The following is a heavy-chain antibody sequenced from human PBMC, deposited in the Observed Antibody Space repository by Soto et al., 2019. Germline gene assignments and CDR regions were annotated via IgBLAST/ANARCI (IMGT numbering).Heavy chain of an antibody. D-gene: IGHD3-3*01. J-gene: IGHJ4*02. CDR1: GFVFSGYW. CDR3: AREAPFATDLDY. Sequence: VQLVESGGGLVQPGGSLRLSCAASGFVFSGYWMDWVRQAPGKGLVWVSRISSDGSSTNYADSVKGRFTISRDNAKNTLYLQMNSLRAEDTAVYYCAREAPFATDLDYWGQGSLVTVSS. CDR2: ISSDGSST. V-gene: IGHV3-74*01.